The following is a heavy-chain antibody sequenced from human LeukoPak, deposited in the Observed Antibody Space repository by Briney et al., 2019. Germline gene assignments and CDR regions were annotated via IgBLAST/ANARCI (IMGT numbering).Heavy chain of an antibody. CDR2: FDPEDAET. Sequence: ASVKVSCKVSGKALSELSIHWVRQAPGKGLEWMGGFDPEDAETIYGQKFQGRVTITRDTSASTAYMELSSLRSEDTAVYYCVRDHFDSPDDYWGQGTLVTVSS. CDR1: GKALSELS. D-gene: IGHD3-9*01. V-gene: IGHV1-24*01. J-gene: IGHJ4*02. CDR3: VRDHFDSPDDY.